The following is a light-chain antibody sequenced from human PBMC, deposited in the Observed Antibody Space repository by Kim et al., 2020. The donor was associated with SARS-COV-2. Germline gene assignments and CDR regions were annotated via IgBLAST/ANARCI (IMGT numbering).Light chain of an antibody. CDR3: SSYTSSSIVV. V-gene: IGLV2-14*03. CDR2: GVS. CDR1: SSDVGGYNY. J-gene: IGLJ2*01. Sequence: GPSITISCTGTSSDVGGYNYVSWYQQHPGKAPKLMIYGVSNRPSGASNRFSGSKSGNTASLTISGLQAEDEADYYCSSYTSSSIVVFGGGTQLTVL.